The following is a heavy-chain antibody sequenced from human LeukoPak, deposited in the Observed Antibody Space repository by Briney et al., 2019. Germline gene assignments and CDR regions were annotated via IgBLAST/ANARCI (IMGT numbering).Heavy chain of an antibody. Sequence: GGSLRLSCAASGFTFSSYAMHWVRQAPGKGLEWVAVISYDGSNKYYADSVKGRFTISRDNSKNALYLQMNSLRAEDTAVYYCARAGDYDSSLRAFDIWGQGTMVTVSS. J-gene: IGHJ3*02. D-gene: IGHD3-22*01. CDR3: ARAGDYDSSLRAFDI. CDR2: ISYDGSNK. V-gene: IGHV3-30-3*01. CDR1: GFTFSSYA.